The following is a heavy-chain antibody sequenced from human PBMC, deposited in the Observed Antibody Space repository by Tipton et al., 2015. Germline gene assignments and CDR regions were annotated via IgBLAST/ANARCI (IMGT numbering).Heavy chain of an antibody. J-gene: IGHJ5*02. V-gene: IGHV1-2*02. CDR3: MAINWFDP. CDR2: INPSSGDT. Sequence: QLVQSGPEVKKPGASVKVSCKASGYTFTGYYMHWVRQAPGQGLEWMGWINPSSGDTNSAQKFHGRVTMTRDTSISTAYMELSSLRSDDTAVYYCMAINWFDPWGQGTLVTVSS. D-gene: IGHD5-24*01. CDR1: GYTFTGYY.